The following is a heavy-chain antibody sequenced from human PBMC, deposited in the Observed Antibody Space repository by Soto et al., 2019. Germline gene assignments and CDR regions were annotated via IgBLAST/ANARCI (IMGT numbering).Heavy chain of an antibody. J-gene: IGHJ4*02. Sequence: PGGSLRLSCAASGFRFSSYGVHWVRQAPGKGLEWVAVISYDGSNKYYVDSVKGRFTISRDNSKKTLFLQMNSLRIEDTAVYYCAKDPYSGSYVPFDYWGQGTRVTVSS. D-gene: IGHD1-26*01. V-gene: IGHV3-30*18. CDR3: AKDPYSGSYVPFDY. CDR1: GFRFSSYG. CDR2: ISYDGSNK.